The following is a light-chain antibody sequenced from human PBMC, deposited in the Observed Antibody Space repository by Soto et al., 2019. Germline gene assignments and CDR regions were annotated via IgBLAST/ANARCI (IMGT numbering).Light chain of an antibody. CDR1: QSVSSN. V-gene: IGKV3-15*01. Sequence: EIVMTQSPANLSLSPGERATLSCRASQSVSSNLAWYQQKPGQGPRLLIYGASTRATTIPARFSGSGSVTEFKLTTNSLQAEDVAVYYCEQDYKWPPYTFGQGTKLEIK. CDR2: GAS. J-gene: IGKJ2*01. CDR3: EQDYKWPPYT.